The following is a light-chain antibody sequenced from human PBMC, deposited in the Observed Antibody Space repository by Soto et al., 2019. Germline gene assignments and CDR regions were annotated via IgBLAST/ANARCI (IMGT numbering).Light chain of an antibody. J-gene: IGKJ4*01. Sequence: IQLTQSPSSLSASVGYIVTITVLASQSISSLLAWYQQKPGKAPKLLIYDAYSLESGTPSRFSGRRSGTEFTLTIASVQPEDFATYYCQQYSSYSPLTFGGGTKVDIK. CDR1: QSISSL. V-gene: IGKV1-5*01. CDR3: QQYSSYSPLT. CDR2: DAY.